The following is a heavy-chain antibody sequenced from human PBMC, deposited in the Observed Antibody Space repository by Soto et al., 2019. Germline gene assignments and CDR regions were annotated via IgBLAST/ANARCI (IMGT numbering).Heavy chain of an antibody. J-gene: IGHJ4*01. CDR1: GFTVSRNF. Sequence: EVQLVESGGGLIQPGGSLRLSCAVSGFTVSRNFMSWIRQAPGKGLQWVSILYSGGTTYYTDSVKGRCTISGDNSKNTVYLQMNSLRVEDTATYYCARVVLVGATPDYFDHWGQGTLVSVSS. CDR2: LYSGGTT. V-gene: IGHV3-53*01. D-gene: IGHD1-26*01. CDR3: ARVVLVGATPDYFDH.